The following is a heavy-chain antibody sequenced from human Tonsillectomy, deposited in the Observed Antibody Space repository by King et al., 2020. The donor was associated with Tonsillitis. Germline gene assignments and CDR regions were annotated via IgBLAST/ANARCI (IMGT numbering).Heavy chain of an antibody. CDR1: DLTFSTYW. J-gene: IGHJ5*02. Sequence: VQLVESGGGLVQPGGSLRLSCAASDLTFSTYWMRWIRQAPGKGLEWVANIKHDGSDTTYVDSVKGRFTVSRDNAKNSRYLEMNRLRGEDTALYYCARNPAWGALDPWGQGALVTVSS. CDR2: IKHDGSDT. D-gene: IGHD1-26*01. CDR3: ARNPAWGALDP. V-gene: IGHV3-7*01.